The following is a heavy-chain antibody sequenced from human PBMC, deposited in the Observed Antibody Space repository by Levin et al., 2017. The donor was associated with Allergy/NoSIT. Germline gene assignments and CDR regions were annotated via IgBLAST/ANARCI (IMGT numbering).Heavy chain of an antibody. J-gene: IGHJ4*02. CDR1: GFTFSSYW. CDR2: IKQDGSEK. V-gene: IGHV3-7*04. Sequence: PGGSLRLSCAASGFTFSSYWMSWVRQAPGKGLEWVANIKQDGSEKYYVDSVKGRFTISRDNAKNSLYLQMNSLRAEDTAVYYCARGGRLYSSSWYCSYWGQGTLVTVSS. D-gene: IGHD6-13*01. CDR3: ARGGRLYSSSWYCSY.